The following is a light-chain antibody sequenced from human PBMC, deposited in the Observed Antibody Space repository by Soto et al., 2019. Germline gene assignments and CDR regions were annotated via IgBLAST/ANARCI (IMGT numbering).Light chain of an antibody. CDR1: SSDVGGYNY. J-gene: IGLJ3*02. Sequence: QSALTQPGSVSGSPGQSITISCTGTSSDVGGYNYVSWYQQHQGKAPKLMIYEVINRPSGVSNRFSGSKSGNTASLTISGLQAEDEADYYCSSYTSADTLVFGGGTKLTVL. CDR2: EVI. V-gene: IGLV2-14*01. CDR3: SSYTSADTLV.